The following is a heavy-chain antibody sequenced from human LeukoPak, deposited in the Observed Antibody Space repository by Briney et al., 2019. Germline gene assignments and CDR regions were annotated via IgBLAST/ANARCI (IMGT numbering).Heavy chain of an antibody. V-gene: IGHV3-21*01. J-gene: IGHJ4*02. D-gene: IGHD6-19*01. CDR2: ISSSSSYI. Sequence: GGSLRLSCAASGFTFTSYSMNWVRQAPGKGLDWVSSISSSSSYIYYADSLKGRFTISRDNAKNSLYLQMNSLRAEDTAVYYCARDGGWYVHFDYWGQGTLVTVSS. CDR1: GFTFTSYS. CDR3: ARDGGWYVHFDY.